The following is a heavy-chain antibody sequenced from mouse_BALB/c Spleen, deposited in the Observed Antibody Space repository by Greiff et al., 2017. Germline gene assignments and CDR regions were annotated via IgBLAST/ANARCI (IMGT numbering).Heavy chain of an antibody. Sequence: EVQRVESGGGLVKPGGSLKLSCAASGFAFSSYDMSWVRQTPEKRLEWVAYISSGGGSTYYPDTVKGRFTISRDNAKNTLYLQMSSLKSEDTAMYYCARRDLYYAMDYWGQGTSVTVSS. CDR1: GFAFSSYD. V-gene: IGHV5-12-1*01. CDR3: ARRDLYYAMDY. J-gene: IGHJ4*01. CDR2: ISSGGGST. D-gene: IGHD3-3*01.